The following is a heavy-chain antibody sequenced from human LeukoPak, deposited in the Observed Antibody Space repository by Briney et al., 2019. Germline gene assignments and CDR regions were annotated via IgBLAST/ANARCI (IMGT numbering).Heavy chain of an antibody. CDR2: ISYDGSNK. V-gene: IGHV3-30-3*01. CDR3: AREGAMVSAFDI. D-gene: IGHD5-18*01. CDR1: GFTFSSYA. J-gene: IGHJ3*02. Sequence: GGSLRLSCAASGFTFSSYAMHWVRQAPGKGLEWVAVISYDGSNKYYADSVKGRFTISRDNSKNTLYLQMNSLRAEDTAVYYCAREGAMVSAFDIWGQGTMVTVSS.